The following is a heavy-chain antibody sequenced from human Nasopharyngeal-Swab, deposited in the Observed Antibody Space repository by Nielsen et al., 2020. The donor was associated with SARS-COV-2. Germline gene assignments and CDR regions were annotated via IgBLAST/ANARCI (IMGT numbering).Heavy chain of an antibody. CDR2: IYYSGST. CDR1: GGSISSSSYY. D-gene: IGHD3-3*01. V-gene: IGHV4-39*07. CDR3: ARVGTIFGVVIADY. J-gene: IGHJ4*02. Sequence: GSLRLSCTVSGGSISSSSYYWGWIRQPPGKGLEWIGSIYYSGSTYYNPSLKSPVTISVDTSKNQFSLKLSSVTAADTAVYYCARVGTIFGVVIADYWGQGTLVTVSS.